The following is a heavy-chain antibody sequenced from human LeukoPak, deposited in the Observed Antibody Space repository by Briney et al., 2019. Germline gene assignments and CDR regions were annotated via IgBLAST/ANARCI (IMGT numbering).Heavy chain of an antibody. CDR3: ARDAQGSSGYPNWFDP. CDR1: GFTFSSYA. CDR2: ISYDGSNK. Sequence: PGGSLRLSCAASGFTFSSYAMHWVRQAPGKGLEWVAVISYDGSNKYYADSVKGQFTISRDNSKNTLYLQMNSLRAEDTAVYYCARDAQGSSGYPNWFDPWGQGTLVTVSS. J-gene: IGHJ5*02. D-gene: IGHD3-22*01. V-gene: IGHV3-30-3*01.